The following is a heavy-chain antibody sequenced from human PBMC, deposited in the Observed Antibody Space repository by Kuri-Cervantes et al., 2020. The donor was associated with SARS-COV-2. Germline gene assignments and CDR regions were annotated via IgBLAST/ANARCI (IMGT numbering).Heavy chain of an antibody. CDR1: GFNFSDYS. CDR2: ISSSVSTI. CDR3: VRDGDHWNFDY. D-gene: IGHD1-1*01. J-gene: IGHJ4*02. Sequence: GESLKISCAASGFNFSDYSISWIHQAPGKGLEWISYISSSVSTIYYADSVKGRFTISRDNAKNSLYLQMNSLRAEDTAVYYCVRDGDHWNFDYWGQGTLVAVSS. V-gene: IGHV3-11*04.